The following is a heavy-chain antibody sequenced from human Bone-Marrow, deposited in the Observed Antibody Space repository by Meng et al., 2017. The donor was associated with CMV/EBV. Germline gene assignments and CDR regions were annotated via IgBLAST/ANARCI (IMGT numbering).Heavy chain of an antibody. Sequence: ASVKVSCKALGYTLSNYNMHWVRQAPGQGLEWMGIINPNGGSTTYAQKFQGRFTMTRDTSTSTVYMEIISLRSDDTAVYYCARDHTDMGFYYGVDGWGQGTTVTVSS. J-gene: IGHJ6*02. D-gene: IGHD5-18*01. CDR1: GYTLSNYN. CDR3: ARDHTDMGFYYGVDG. V-gene: IGHV1-46*01. CDR2: INPNGGST.